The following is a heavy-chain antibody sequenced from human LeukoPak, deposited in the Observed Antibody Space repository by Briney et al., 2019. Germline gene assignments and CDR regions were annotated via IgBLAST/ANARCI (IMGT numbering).Heavy chain of an antibody. D-gene: IGHD2-15*01. V-gene: IGHV4-4*07. CDR3: ARDLGYCSGGSCYSNWFDP. CDR2: IYTSGST. Sequence: SETPSLTCTVSGGSISSYYWSWIRQPAGKGLEWIGRIYTSGSTNYNPSLKSRVTMSVDTSKNQFSLKLSSVTAADTAVYYCARDLGYCSGGSCYSNWFDPWGQGTLVTVSS. CDR1: GGSISSYY. J-gene: IGHJ5*02.